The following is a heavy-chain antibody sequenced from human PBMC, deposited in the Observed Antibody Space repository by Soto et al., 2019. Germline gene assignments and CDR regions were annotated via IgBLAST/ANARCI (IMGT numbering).Heavy chain of an antibody. V-gene: IGHV1-24*01. Sequence: ASVKVSCKVSGYTLTALSMHWVRQAPGKGLEEMGSFDPEDGETIYAQKYQGRVTMTEGTSTDTAKTEKSSLRAETPAGYYWATQNYYDSSGFDYWGQGTLVTVSA. CDR1: GYTLTALS. CDR2: FDPEDGET. D-gene: IGHD3-22*01. CDR3: ATQNYYDSSGFDY. J-gene: IGHJ4*02.